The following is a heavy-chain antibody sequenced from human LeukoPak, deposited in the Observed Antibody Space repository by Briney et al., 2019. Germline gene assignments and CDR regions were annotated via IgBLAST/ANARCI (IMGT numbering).Heavy chain of an antibody. CDR1: GFTFSNYW. J-gene: IGHJ4*02. Sequence: PGGSLRLSCAASGFTFSNYWMHWVRQAPGKGLEWVSYISSSSGIIYYADSVKGRFTISRDNAKNSLYLQMNSLRAEDTAVYYCTREREGTYWGQGALVTVSS. CDR3: TREREGTY. D-gene: IGHD1-7*01. CDR2: ISSSSGII. V-gene: IGHV3-48*04.